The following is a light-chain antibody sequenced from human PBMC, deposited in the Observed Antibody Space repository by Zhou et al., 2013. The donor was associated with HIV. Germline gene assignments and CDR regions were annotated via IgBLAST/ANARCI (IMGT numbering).Light chain of an antibody. J-gene: IGKJ5*01. Sequence: DIQMTQSPSSLSASIGDRVTMTCQASQDISNYLNWYQQKPGKAPKLLIYDASNLETGSHQGSVEVDRGQYFTLTISNLQPGDIATYYCQQYDILPIIFGQGTRLEIK. V-gene: IGKV1-33*01. CDR2: DAS. CDR1: QDISNY. CDR3: QQYDILPII.